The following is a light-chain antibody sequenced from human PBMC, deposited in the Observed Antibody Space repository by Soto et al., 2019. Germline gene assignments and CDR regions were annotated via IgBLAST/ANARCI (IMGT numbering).Light chain of an antibody. CDR3: ISYASINTYV. V-gene: IGLV2-14*01. CDR1: SSDVGGYDY. Sequence: QSVRTQPASVSGSPGQSITISCTGTSSDVGGYDYVSWYQQHPGKAPKLMIYDVTNRPSGASNRFSGSKSGNTASLTISGLQAEDEADYYCISYASINTYVFGTGTKVTVL. CDR2: DVT. J-gene: IGLJ1*01.